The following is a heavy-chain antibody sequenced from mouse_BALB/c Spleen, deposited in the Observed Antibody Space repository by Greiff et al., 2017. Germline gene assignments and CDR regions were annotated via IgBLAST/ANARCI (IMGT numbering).Heavy chain of an antibody. CDR3: ARGGMGYAMDY. J-gene: IGHJ4*01. CDR1: GYAFTNYL. CDR2: INPGSGGT. Sequence: VQRVESGAELVRPGTSVKVSCKASGYAFTNYLIEWVKQRPGQGLEWIGVINPGSGGTNYNEKFKGKATLTADKSSSTAYMQLSSLTSDDSAVYFCARGGMGYAMDYWGQGTSVTVSS. V-gene: IGHV1-54*01. D-gene: IGHD2-3*01.